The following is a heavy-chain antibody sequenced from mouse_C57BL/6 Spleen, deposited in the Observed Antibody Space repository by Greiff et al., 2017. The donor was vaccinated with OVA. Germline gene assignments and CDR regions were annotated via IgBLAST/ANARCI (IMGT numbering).Heavy chain of an antibody. V-gene: IGHV1-59*01. CDR2: IDPSDSYT. D-gene: IGHD2-4*01. J-gene: IGHJ4*01. CDR1: GYTFTSYW. Sequence: VQLQQPGAELVRPGTSVKLTCKASGYTFTSYWMHWVKQRPGQGLEWIGVIDPSDSYTNYNQKFKGKATLTVDTSSSTAYMQLKSLTSEDSAVYYCARRIYYDYDSYAMDYWGQGTSVTVSS. CDR3: ARRIYYDYDSYAMDY.